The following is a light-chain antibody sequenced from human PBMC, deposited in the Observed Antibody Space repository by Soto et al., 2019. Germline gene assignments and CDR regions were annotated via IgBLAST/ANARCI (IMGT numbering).Light chain of an antibody. CDR1: SSDVGGYNY. V-gene: IGLV2-8*01. CDR2: EVT. J-gene: IGLJ3*02. Sequence: QSALTQPPSASGSPGQSVTISCTGTSSDVGGYNYVSWYQQYPGRAPKLMIYEVTKRPSGVPDRFSGSKSGNTASLTVSRLQAEDEADYYCSAYAANNTFSFVFGGGTQLTVL. CDR3: SAYAANNTFSFV.